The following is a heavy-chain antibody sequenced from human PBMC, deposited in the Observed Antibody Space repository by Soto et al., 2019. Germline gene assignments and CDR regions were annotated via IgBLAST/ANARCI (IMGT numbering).Heavy chain of an antibody. CDR1: GYTFTSYG. V-gene: IGHV1-18*01. CDR2: ISPSSGVT. Sequence: QVQLVQSEGEVRQPGASVKVSCRASGYTFTSYGIIWVRQPPGQGLEWMGYISPSSGVTRYAQNLQGRVTLTTDTSTTTAYMELRSLSSDDTAVYYCAREMWTRTGPQNFFDYWGLGALVTVSS. J-gene: IGHJ4*02. CDR3: AREMWTRTGPQNFFDY. D-gene: IGHD2-21*01.